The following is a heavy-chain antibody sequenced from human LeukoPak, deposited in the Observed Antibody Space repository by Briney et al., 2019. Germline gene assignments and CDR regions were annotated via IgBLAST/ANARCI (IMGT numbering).Heavy chain of an antibody. CDR2: IYYSGST. CDR1: GGSISSYY. J-gene: IGHJ4*02. Sequence: PSETLSLTCTVSGGSISSYYWSWIRQPPGKGLEWIGYIYYSGSTNYNPSLKSRVTISVDTSKNQFSLKLSSVTAADTAVYYCARGAGVGIFTRNYYYFDYWGQGTLVTVSS. V-gene: IGHV4-59*01. CDR3: ARGAGVGIFTRNYYYFDY. D-gene: IGHD3-9*01.